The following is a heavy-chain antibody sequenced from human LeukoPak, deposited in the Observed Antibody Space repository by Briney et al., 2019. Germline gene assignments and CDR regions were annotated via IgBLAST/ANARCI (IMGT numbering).Heavy chain of an antibody. V-gene: IGHV3-7*01. Sequence: GGSLRLSCAASGFTSRNYWMSWVRQAPGKGLEWVANIKEDGSDKYYVGSVKGRFTISRDNAKYSLYLQMNSLRAEDTAVYYCARASAVPGTSDSWGQGTLVTVSS. CDR2: IKEDGSDK. CDR3: ARASAVPGTSDS. CDR1: GFTSRNYW. J-gene: IGHJ4*02. D-gene: IGHD6-19*01.